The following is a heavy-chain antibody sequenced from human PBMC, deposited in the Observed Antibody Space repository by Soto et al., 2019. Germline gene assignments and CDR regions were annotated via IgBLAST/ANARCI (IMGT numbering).Heavy chain of an antibody. CDR1: GGSISSGDYY. Sequence: QVQLQESGPGLVKPSQTLSLTCTVSGGSISSGDYYWSWIRQPPGKGLEWIGNIYYSGSTYYNPSPKSRVTITVDTSNNQFCLKLGSVTAADTAVVYWSRGSYYCERSGHYHYWGQRTLATGSS. CDR3: SRGSYYCERSGHYHY. CDR2: IYYSGST. D-gene: IGHD3-22*01. J-gene: IGHJ4*02. V-gene: IGHV4-30-4*01.